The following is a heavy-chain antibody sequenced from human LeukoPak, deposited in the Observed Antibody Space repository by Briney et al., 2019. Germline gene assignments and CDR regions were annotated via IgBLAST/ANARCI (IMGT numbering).Heavy chain of an antibody. CDR2: FDPEDGET. V-gene: IGHV1-24*01. Sequence: ASVKVSCKVSGYTLTELSMHWVRQAPGKGLEWMGGFDPEDGETIYAQKFQGRVTMTEDTSTDTAYMELSSLRSEDTAVYYCATRKGDREYGDYFDYWGQGTLVTVSS. J-gene: IGHJ4*02. CDR1: GYTLTELS. D-gene: IGHD4-17*01. CDR3: ATRKGDREYGDYFDY.